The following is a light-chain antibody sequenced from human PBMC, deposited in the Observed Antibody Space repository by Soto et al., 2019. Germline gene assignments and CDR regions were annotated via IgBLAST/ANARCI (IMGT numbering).Light chain of an antibody. CDR1: QSISSY. V-gene: IGKV1-39*01. CDR2: AAS. CDR3: QQSYSTRWT. J-gene: IGKJ1*01. Sequence: DIQMTQSPSSLSASVGDRVTITCRASQSISSYLNWYQQKPGKAPKLLIYAASSLQSGVPSRFSGSGSGTDITLTIISLQPEDFATYYCQQSYSTRWTFGQGTKVEIK.